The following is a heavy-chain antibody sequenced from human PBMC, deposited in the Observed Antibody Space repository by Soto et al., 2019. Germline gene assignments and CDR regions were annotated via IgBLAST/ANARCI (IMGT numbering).Heavy chain of an antibody. CDR3: ERGVYGSGNYYTGPSAFDI. J-gene: IGHJ3*02. CDR1: GGTLSDHG. D-gene: IGHD3-10*01. CDR2: TIPVFNTA. Sequence: QVQLEQSGAEVKKPGSSVKISCKASGGTLSDHGVSWLRQAPGQGLEWVGGTIPVFNTAKYAPKFQGRVTLAAEKSTTIAYMELGSLRSDDTAFYYCERGVYGSGNYYTGPSAFDIWGQGTLVIVSS. V-gene: IGHV1-69*06.